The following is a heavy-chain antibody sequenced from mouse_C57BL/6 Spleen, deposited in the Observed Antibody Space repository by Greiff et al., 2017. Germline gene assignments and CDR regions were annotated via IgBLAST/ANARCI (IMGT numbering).Heavy chain of an antibody. D-gene: IGHD2-3*01. CDR2: INPNNGGT. CDR1: GYTFTDYN. J-gene: IGHJ4*01. Sequence: EVKLLESGPELVKPGASVKIPCKASGYTFTDYNMDWVKQSHGKSLEWIGDINPNNGGTIYNQKFKGKATLTVDKSSSTAYMELRSLTSEDTAVYYCARRGYYHYAMDYWGQGTSVTVSS. V-gene: IGHV1-18*01. CDR3: ARRGYYHYAMDY.